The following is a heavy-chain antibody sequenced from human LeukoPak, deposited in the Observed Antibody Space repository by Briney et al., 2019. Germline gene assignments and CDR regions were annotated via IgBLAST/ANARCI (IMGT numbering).Heavy chain of an antibody. D-gene: IGHD3-22*01. CDR2: ISSSSSYI. CDR1: GFTFSSYS. V-gene: IGHV3-21*01. Sequence: GGSLRLSCAASGFTFSSYSMNWVRQAPGKGLEWVSSISSSSSYIYYADSVKGRFTISRDNAKNSLYLQMNSLRAEDTAVYYCARDYYDSSGYYHLSNWFDPWGQGTLVTVSS. CDR3: ARDYYDSSGYYHLSNWFDP. J-gene: IGHJ5*02.